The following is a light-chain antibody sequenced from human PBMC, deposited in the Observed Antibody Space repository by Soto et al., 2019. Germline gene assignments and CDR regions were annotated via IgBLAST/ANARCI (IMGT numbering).Light chain of an antibody. CDR3: QQYNNWPPWT. CDR1: QSVRNN. CDR2: DAF. V-gene: IGKV3-15*01. J-gene: IGKJ1*01. Sequence: EIVMMQSPATLSVSPGERATLSCRASQSVRNNLAWYQQKPGQAPRLLIYDAFTRATGIPARFSGSGSGTELTLTISSLQSEDFAVYYCQQYNNWPPWTFGKGTKVEIK.